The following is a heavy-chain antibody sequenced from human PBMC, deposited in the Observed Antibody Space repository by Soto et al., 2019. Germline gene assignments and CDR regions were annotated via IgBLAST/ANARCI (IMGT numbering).Heavy chain of an antibody. CDR2: IYYSGST. CDR3: ARFIRRPAFDI. Sequence: QVQLQESGPGLVKPSQTLSLTCTVSGGSISSDDYYWSWIRQPPGKGLECIGYIYYSGSTYYNPTLKSRVTISVDTSKNQFSLKLRSVTAADTAVYYCARFIRRPAFDIWGQGTMVTVSS. J-gene: IGHJ3*02. CDR1: GGSISSDDYY. D-gene: IGHD3-16*02. V-gene: IGHV4-30-4*01.